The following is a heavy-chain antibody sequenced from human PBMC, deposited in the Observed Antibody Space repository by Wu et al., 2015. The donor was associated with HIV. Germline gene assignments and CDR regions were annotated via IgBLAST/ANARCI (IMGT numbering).Heavy chain of an antibody. J-gene: IGHJ5*02. CDR1: AYSFSDYY. CDR3: ARAGGFCSGTSCLDL. CDR2: INPSSGST. Sequence: QVQLVQSGAEVGKPRASVKISCKASAYSFSDYYIHWVRQAPGHGLEWVGIINPSSGSTSYAQKFKGRVSMTRDTSTATVYMELNSLKSEDTAVYSCARAGGFCSGTSCLDLWGQGTLVTIFS. V-gene: IGHV1-46*01. D-gene: IGHD2-2*01.